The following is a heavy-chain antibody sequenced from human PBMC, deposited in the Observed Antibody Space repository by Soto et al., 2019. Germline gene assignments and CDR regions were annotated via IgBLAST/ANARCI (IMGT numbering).Heavy chain of an antibody. CDR3: ARSGYDSSGYYVTPFYYYYGMDV. V-gene: IGHV4-59*01. CDR1: GGSISSYY. CDR2: IYYSGST. Sequence: QVQLQVSGPGLVKPSETLSLTCTVSGGSISSYYWSWIRQPPGKGLEWIGYIYYSGSTNYNPSLKSRVTISVDTSKNQFSLKLSSVTAADTAVYYCARSGYDSSGYYVTPFYYYYGMDVWGQGTTVTVSS. D-gene: IGHD3-22*01. J-gene: IGHJ6*02.